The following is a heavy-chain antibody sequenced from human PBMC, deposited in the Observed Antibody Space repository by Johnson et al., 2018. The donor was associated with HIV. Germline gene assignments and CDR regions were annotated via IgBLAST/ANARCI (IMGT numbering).Heavy chain of an antibody. CDR1: GFTFSSYD. Sequence: VLLVESGGGLVQPGGSLRLSCAASGFTFSSYDMHWVRQATGKGLEWVSAIGTAGDTYYADSVKGRFTISRDNSKNTLYLQMNSLRAEDTAVYYCASSNVVGYSNYPDAFDIWGQGTMVTVSS. CDR3: ASSNVVGYSNYPDAFDI. D-gene: IGHD6-13*01. J-gene: IGHJ3*02. V-gene: IGHV3-13*01. CDR2: IGTAGDT.